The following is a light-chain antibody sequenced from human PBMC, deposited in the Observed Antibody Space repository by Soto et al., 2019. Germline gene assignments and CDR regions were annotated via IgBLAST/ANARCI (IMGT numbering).Light chain of an antibody. CDR2: EGS. V-gene: IGLV2-23*01. CDR1: RSDVGSYNF. CDR3: CSYTSNSVV. Sequence: QSVLTQPASVSGSPGQSITISCTGTRSDVGSYNFVSWYQQHPGKAPKLIIYEGSKRPSGVSNRFSGSNSGNTASLTISGLQAEDEADYHCCSYTSNSVVFGGGTKVTVL. J-gene: IGLJ2*01.